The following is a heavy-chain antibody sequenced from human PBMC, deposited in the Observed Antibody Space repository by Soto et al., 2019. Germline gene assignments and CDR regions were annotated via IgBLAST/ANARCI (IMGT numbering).Heavy chain of an antibody. CDR3: ARVYYYDSSGYYLFDY. CDR2: IYHSGST. V-gene: IGHV4-38-2*01. D-gene: IGHD3-22*01. CDR1: GYSISSGYY. J-gene: IGHJ4*02. Sequence: PSETLSLTCAVSGYSISSGYYWGWIRQPPGKGLEWIGSIYHSGSTYYNPSLKSRVTISVDTSKNQFSLKLSSVTAADTAVYYCARVYYYDSSGYYLFDYWGQGTLVTVSS.